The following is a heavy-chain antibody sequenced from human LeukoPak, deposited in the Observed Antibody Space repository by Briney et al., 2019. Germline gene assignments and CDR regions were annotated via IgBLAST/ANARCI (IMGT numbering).Heavy chain of an antibody. Sequence: ASVKVSCKASGYTFTSYGISWVRQAPGQGLEWMGWISAHSGDTNYVQKFQCRVTVTRDTSTSTAYMELRSLRSDDTAVYYCARDPGGFGDPFDYWGQGTLVTVSS. D-gene: IGHD3-10*01. V-gene: IGHV1-18*01. CDR1: GYTFTSYG. CDR2: ISAHSGDT. CDR3: ARDPGGFGDPFDY. J-gene: IGHJ4*02.